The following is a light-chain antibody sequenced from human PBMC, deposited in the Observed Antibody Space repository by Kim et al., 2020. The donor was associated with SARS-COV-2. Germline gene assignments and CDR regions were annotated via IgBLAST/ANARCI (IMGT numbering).Light chain of an antibody. CDR3: SSYAGSGDLK. CDR2: DVS. V-gene: IGLV2-8*01. CDR1: SSDLIFYNY. J-gene: IGLJ2*01. Sequence: GQSVTISCTGTSSDLIFYNYVSWYQQHPGKAPKLILFDVSKRPSGVPDRFSGSKSGSTASLTVSGLQAEDEADYYCSSYAGSGDLKFGGGTKVTVL.